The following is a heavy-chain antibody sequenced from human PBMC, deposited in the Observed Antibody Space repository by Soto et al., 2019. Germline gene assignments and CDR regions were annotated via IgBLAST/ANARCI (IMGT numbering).Heavy chain of an antibody. CDR1: GYTFADYG. D-gene: IGHD2-15*01. CDR3: ARCYCTVGSCYTCWHFDL. V-gene: IGHV1-18*01. CDR2: IGPYNGNT. J-gene: IGHJ2*01. Sequence: QAQLVQSGAEVKKPGASVKVSCQAGGYTFADYGISWVRQAPGQGLEWVGWIGPYNGNTNYAQNLQDRVTMTTYTSTNTAYMDLRSLRSDDTALYYCARCYCTVGSCYTCWHFDLWGRGTLLTVSS.